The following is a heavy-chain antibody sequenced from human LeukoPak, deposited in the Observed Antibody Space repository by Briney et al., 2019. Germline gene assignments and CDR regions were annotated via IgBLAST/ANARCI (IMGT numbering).Heavy chain of an antibody. J-gene: IGHJ5*02. CDR2: IYHSGST. Sequence: SETLSLTCTVSGYSISNGYYWGWIRQPPGKGLEWIGSIYHSGSTYYNPSLKSRVTISVDTSKNQFSLKLSSVTAADTAVYYCASISSGPSNWFDPWGQGTLVTVSS. CDR1: GYSISNGYY. CDR3: ASISSGPSNWFDP. D-gene: IGHD3-22*01. V-gene: IGHV4-38-2*02.